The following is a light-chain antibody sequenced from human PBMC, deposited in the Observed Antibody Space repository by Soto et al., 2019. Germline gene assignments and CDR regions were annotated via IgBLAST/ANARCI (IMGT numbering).Light chain of an antibody. J-gene: IGKJ1*01. Sequence: DIQMTQSPSTLSASVGDRVNITCRASQNITIWLAWYQQKPGTAPKLLIYHASTLESGVPSRFSGSGSGTEFTVTISSLQPDDFATYYCQQYMSYSFGQGTKVDIK. V-gene: IGKV1-5*01. CDR3: QQYMSYS. CDR1: QNITIW. CDR2: HAS.